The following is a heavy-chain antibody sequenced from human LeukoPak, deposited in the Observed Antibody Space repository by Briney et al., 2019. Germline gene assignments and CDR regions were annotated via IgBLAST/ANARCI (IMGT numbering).Heavy chain of an antibody. D-gene: IGHD3-22*01. J-gene: IGHJ4*02. Sequence: ASVKVSCKASGGTVRRFGISWVRQAPGQGLEWMGGIIPIFGTTSYVQKFQGRVTMTMDPSISTAYMELSSLTSEDTAVYYCARRSDGYDSSAYCHWGQGTLVIVSS. CDR2: IIPIFGTT. V-gene: IGHV1-69*05. CDR1: GGTVRRFG. CDR3: ARRSDGYDSSAYCH.